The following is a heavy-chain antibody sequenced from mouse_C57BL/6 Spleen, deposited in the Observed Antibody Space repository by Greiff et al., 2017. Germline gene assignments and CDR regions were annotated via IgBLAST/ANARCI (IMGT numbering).Heavy chain of an antibody. CDR1: GFSFTSYG. CDR2: IGSSGST. CDR3: ARAGYYGYWYFDF. D-gene: IGHD1-1*02. J-gene: IGHJ1*03. V-gene: IGHV2-2*01. Sequence: QVPLKESGPGLVQPSQRLSITCSVSGFSFTSYGVHWVRQSPGKVLEWLGMIGSSGSTDYNAAFISRLSISKDNSKSQVFFKMNSLQADDTAIYYCARAGYYGYWYFDFWGTGTTVTVSS.